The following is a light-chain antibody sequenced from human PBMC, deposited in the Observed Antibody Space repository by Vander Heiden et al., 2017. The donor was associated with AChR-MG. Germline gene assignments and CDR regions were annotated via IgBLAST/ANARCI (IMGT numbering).Light chain of an antibody. Sequence: SYVLTQPPSVSVATGQTARITCGGNNIGSKSVHWYQQKPGQAPVLVVYADSDRPSGIPERFSGSNSGNTATLTISRVEVGDEADYYCQVWDSSSDHPVFGGGTKLTVL. J-gene: IGLJ2*01. CDR3: QVWDSSSDHPV. CDR2: ADS. V-gene: IGLV3-21*02. CDR1: NIGSKS.